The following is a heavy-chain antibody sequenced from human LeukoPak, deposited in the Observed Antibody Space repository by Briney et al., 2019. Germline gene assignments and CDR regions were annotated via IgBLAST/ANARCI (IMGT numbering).Heavy chain of an antibody. CDR1: GFASTKYA. CDR3: AKGAYDYIEIAYFDS. J-gene: IGHJ4*02. V-gene: IGHV3-23*01. D-gene: IGHD5-12*01. CDR2: LIGSSGST. Sequence: GGSLRLSCAASGFASTKYAMNWVRQAPGKGLEWVSVLIGSSGSTDYAGSVKGRFTMSRDISKNTLFLQMNSLRAEDTAIYYCAKGAYDYIEIAYFDSWGQGTLVTVSS.